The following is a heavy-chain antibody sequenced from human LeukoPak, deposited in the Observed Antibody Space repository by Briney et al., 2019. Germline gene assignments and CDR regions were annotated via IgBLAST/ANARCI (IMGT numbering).Heavy chain of an antibody. V-gene: IGHV1-2*02. CDR3: ARGSGAAARRGSYSYYYYMDV. CDR2: INPNSGGT. CDR1: GYTFTGYY. D-gene: IGHD6-13*01. Sequence: ASVKVSCKASGYTFTGYYMHWVRQAPGQGLEWMGWINPNSGGTNYAQKFQGRVTMTRDTSISTAYMELSRLRSDDTAVYYCARGSGAAARRGSYSYYYYMDVWGKGTTVTVSS. J-gene: IGHJ6*03.